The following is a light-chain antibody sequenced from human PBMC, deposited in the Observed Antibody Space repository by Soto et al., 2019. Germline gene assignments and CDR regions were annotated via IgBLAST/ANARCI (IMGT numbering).Light chain of an antibody. V-gene: IGLV1-47*01. CDR2: RSD. J-gene: IGLJ3*02. CDR1: SSNIGSNY. Sequence: QTVVTQPPSASGTPGQRVTISCSGSSSNIGSNYVYWYQQLPGTAPKLLIYRSDQRPSGVPDRFSGSKSGTSASLAISGLRSEDEADYYCAAWDDSLTGRLFGGGTQLTVL. CDR3: AAWDDSLTGRL.